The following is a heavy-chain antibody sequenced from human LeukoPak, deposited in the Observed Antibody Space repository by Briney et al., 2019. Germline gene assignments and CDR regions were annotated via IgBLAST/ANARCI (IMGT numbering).Heavy chain of an antibody. CDR1: GYTFTYRY. J-gene: IGHJ3*02. CDR2: ITPFNGNT. D-gene: IGHD6-13*01. CDR3: ASVIAAARDAFDI. Sequence: GASVKVSCKASGYTFTYRYLHWVRQAPGQALEWMGWITPFNGNTNYAQKFQDRVTITRDRSMSTAYIELSSLRSEDTAMYYCASVIAAARDAFDIWGQGTMVTVSS. V-gene: IGHV1-45*02.